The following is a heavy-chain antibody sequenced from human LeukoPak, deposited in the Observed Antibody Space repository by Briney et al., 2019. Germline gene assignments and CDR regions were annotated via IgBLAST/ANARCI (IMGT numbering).Heavy chain of an antibody. D-gene: IGHD3-3*01. CDR1: GYTLTELS. CDR3: ATVRGFWSGSTNNWFDP. Sequence: ASVKVSCKVSGYTLTELSMHWVRQAPGKGLEWMGGFDPEDGETIYAQKFQGRVTMTEDTSTDTAYMELSSLRSEDTAVYYCATVRGFWSGSTNNWFDPWGQGTLVTVSS. J-gene: IGHJ5*02. V-gene: IGHV1-24*01. CDR2: FDPEDGET.